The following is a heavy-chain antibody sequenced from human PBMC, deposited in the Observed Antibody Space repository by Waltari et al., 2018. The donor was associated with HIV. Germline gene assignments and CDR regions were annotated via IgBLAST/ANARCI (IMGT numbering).Heavy chain of an antibody. CDR2: IYHSRST. Sequence: QVQLQESGTGLVKPSGTLSLTCAVSGGSISSSNWWSWVRQPQGKGLEWLGEIYHSRSTNYYPSLKSRVPISVDKSKNQFSLKLSSVTAADTAVYYCARDRFLSSYYYDSSGEGAFDIWGQGTMVTVSS. CDR1: GGSISSSNW. D-gene: IGHD3-22*01. V-gene: IGHV4-4*02. J-gene: IGHJ3*02. CDR3: ARDRFLSSYYYDSSGEGAFDI.